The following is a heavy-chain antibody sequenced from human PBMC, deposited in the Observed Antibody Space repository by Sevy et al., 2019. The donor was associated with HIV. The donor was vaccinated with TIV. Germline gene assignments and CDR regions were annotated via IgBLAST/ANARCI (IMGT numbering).Heavy chain of an antibody. Sequence: SETLSLTCTVSGGSISSSSYYWGWIRQPPGKGLEWIGSIYYSGSTYYNPSLKSRVTISVDTSKNQFSLKLNSVTAADTAVYYCARHPRGRHYYDSSGYFDHAFDIWGQGTMVTVSS. V-gene: IGHV4-39*01. D-gene: IGHD3-22*01. J-gene: IGHJ3*02. CDR3: ARHPRGRHYYDSSGYFDHAFDI. CDR1: GGSISSSSYY. CDR2: IYYSGST.